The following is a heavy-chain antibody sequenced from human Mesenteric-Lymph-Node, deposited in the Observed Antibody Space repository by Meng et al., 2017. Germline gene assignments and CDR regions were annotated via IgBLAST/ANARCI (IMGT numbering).Heavy chain of an antibody. J-gene: IGHJ4*02. V-gene: IGHV4-30-4*01. CDR3: ARNVPGTSAYYD. Sequence: PLLESGPGLVQPSQTLSLTCTVSGGSISSGDYYWSWIRQPPGKGLEWIGYIYYSGSTYSNASLKSRVTMSVDTSKNQFSLNLNSVTAVDTAVYYCARNVPGTSAYYDWGQGTLVIVSS. D-gene: IGHD3-22*01. CDR1: GGSISSGDYY. CDR2: IYYSGST.